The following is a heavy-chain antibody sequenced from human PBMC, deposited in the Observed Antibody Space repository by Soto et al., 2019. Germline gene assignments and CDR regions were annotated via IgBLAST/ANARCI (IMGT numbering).Heavy chain of an antibody. D-gene: IGHD2-2*01. Sequence: QVQLVESGGGLVQPGRSLRLSCAASGFTFSTYSMHWVRQAPGKGLEWVAVVSSDGSRTYYADSVKGRFTISRDNSKKPALMQMNSLGAEETAVYSCARDIWHCASNRCYFYDRAVWGQGPTVTVSS. CDR2: VSSDGSRT. CDR3: ARDIWHCASNRCYFYDRAV. J-gene: IGHJ6*02. V-gene: IGHV3-30-3*01. CDR1: GFTFSTYS.